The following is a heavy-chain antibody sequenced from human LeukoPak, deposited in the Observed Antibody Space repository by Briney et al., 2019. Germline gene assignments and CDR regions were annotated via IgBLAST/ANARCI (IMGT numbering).Heavy chain of an antibody. V-gene: IGHV1-69*06. CDR3: ARDRGSGSYYIWFDP. J-gene: IGHJ5*02. Sequence: SVKVSCKASGGTFSSYAISWVRQAPGQGLEWMGGIIPIFGTANYAQKFQGRVTITADKSTSTAYMELSSLRSEDTAVYYCARDRGSGSYYIWFDPWGQGTLVTVSS. CDR1: GGTFSSYA. D-gene: IGHD3-10*01. CDR2: IIPIFGTA.